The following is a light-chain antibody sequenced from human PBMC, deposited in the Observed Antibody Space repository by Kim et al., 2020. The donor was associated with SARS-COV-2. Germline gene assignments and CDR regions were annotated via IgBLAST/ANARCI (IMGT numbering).Light chain of an antibody. CDR3: QKYNSAPLT. V-gene: IGKV1-27*01. J-gene: IGKJ3*01. Sequence: ASIGDRVTITCRASQGINTYLAWYQQKPGKVPQLLIYAASTLRSGVSSRFSGSGSGTDFTLTIGSLQPEDVATYYCQKYNSAPLTFGPGTKVDIK. CDR1: QGINTY. CDR2: AAS.